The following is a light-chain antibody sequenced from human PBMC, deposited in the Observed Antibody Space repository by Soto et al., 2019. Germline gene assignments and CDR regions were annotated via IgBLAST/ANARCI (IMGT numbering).Light chain of an antibody. J-gene: IGLJ1*01. CDR3: AAWDDSLNGYV. Sequence: QSVLTQPPSASGTPGQRVTISCSGSSSNIGNSTVNWYQQFPGTAPKLLIYANNRRPSGVPDRFSGSKSGTSASLAISGLQSEDEADYYCAAWDDSLNGYVFGAGTKLTV. V-gene: IGLV1-44*01. CDR1: SSNIGNST. CDR2: ANN.